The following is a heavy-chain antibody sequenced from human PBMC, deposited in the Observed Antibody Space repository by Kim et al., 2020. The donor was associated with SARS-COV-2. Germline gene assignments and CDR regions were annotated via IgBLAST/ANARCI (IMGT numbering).Heavy chain of an antibody. D-gene: IGHD3-10*01. CDR1: GYTFTSYG. CDR2: INTYNSNT. J-gene: IGHJ6*01. V-gene: IGHV1-18*01. Sequence: ASVKVSCKASGYTFTSYGVSWVRQAPGQGLEWMGWINTYNSNTYYAQKVQGRVTLTTDTSTSTAYMELRSLTSDDTAVYYCARDRTVAVVRGVIRYYYGM. CDR3: ARDRTVAVVRGVIRYYYGM.